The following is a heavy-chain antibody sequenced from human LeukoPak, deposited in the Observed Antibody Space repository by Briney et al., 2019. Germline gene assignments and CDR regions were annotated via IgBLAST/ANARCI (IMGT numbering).Heavy chain of an antibody. CDR1: GGSISSYY. D-gene: IGHD6-19*01. Sequence: SETLSLTCTVSGGSISSYYWSWIRQPPGKGLECIGSIYHSGSTYYNPSLKSRVTISVDTSKNQFSLKLSSVTAADTAVYYCARLRYSSGWLQDYWGQGTLVTVSS. V-gene: IGHV4-59*08. CDR3: ARLRYSSGWLQDY. CDR2: IYHSGST. J-gene: IGHJ4*02.